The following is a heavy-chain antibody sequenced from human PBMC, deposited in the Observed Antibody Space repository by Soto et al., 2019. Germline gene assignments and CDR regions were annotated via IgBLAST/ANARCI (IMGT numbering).Heavy chain of an antibody. J-gene: IGHJ4*02. Sequence: QVQLVQSGAEVKKPGSSVRVSYKASGGTLNRNTISWVRQAPGQGLEWMGRIIPMFGIQKYAQKFQGRVTITADRSTNTAYMELSSLRSEDTAVYYCARGTPAPTYYFDFWGQGSLVTVSS. D-gene: IGHD2-15*01. CDR2: IIPMFGIQ. CDR3: ARGTPAPTYYFDF. CDR1: GGTLNRNT. V-gene: IGHV1-69*02.